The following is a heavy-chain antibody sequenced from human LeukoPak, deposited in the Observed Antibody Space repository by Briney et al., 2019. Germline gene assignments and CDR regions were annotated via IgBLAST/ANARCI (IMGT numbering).Heavy chain of an antibody. D-gene: IGHD3-16*02. CDR2: IKQDGSEK. V-gene: IGHV3-7*01. J-gene: IGHJ4*02. Sequence: GGSLRLSCAASGFTFTSYGMHWVRQAPGKGLEWVANIKQDGSEKYYVDSVKGRFTISRDNAKNSLYLQMNSLRAEDTAVYYCARVKNLWGSYRSYYFDYWGQGTLVTVSS. CDR3: ARVKNLWGSYRSYYFDY. CDR1: GFTFTSYG.